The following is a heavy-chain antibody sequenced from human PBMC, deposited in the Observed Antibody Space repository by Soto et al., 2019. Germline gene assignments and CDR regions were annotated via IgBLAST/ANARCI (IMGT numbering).Heavy chain of an antibody. CDR3: ARVFNSAFDF. CDR2: IYYTATT. CDR1: GGSMNSGGHY. Sequence: SETLSLTCTVSGGSMNSGGHYWSWIRQHPGKGLEWIGYIYYTATTFYHPSLQGPLPISVDTSKNQFSLQLSSVTAADTAVYYCARVFNSAFDFWGQGTLVTVSS. D-gene: IGHD1-1*01. J-gene: IGHJ3*01. V-gene: IGHV4-31*01.